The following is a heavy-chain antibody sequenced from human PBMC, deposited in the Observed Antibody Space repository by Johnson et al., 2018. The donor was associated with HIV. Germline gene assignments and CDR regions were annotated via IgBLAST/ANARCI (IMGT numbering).Heavy chain of an antibody. CDR1: GFTFSSYW. J-gene: IGHJ3*02. CDR2: INSDGSST. V-gene: IGHV3-74*01. D-gene: IGHD5-12*01. CDR3: ARDRRLADAFDI. Sequence: VQLVESGGGLVQPGGSLRLSCAASGFTFSSYWMHWVRQAPGKGLVWVSRINSDGSSTSYADSVKGRFTMSRDNAKNTLYLQMNSLRAEDTAVYYCARDRRLADAFDIWGQGTMVTVSS.